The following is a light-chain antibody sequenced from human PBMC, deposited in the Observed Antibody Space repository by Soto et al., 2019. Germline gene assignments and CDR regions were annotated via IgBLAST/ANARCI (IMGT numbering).Light chain of an antibody. CDR3: LQVYSFPRT. V-gene: IGKV1-12*01. CDR1: QGIGGR. CDR2: AAS. J-gene: IGKJ1*01. Sequence: QLTQSPSSLSASVGDRVTITCRASQGIGGRLAWFQQKPGKAPQYLIQAASILQSGVPSRFSGSGSGTEFILTINNLQPEDFASYFCLQVYSFPRTFGLGTKVDI.